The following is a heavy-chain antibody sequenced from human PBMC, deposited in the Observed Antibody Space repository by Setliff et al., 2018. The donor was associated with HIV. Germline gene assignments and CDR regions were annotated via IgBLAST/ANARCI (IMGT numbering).Heavy chain of an antibody. Sequence: GESLKISCAASGFMFSDYYMSWIRQAPGKGLEWVSYISSSSSYTNYADSVKGRFTISRDNAKKSLYLRMNSLRAEDTAVYYCARVADTTRGTFDYWGQGTLVTVSS. D-gene: IGHD2-15*01. V-gene: IGHV3-11*03. J-gene: IGHJ4*02. CDR3: ARVADTTRGTFDY. CDR2: ISSSSSYT. CDR1: GFMFSDYY.